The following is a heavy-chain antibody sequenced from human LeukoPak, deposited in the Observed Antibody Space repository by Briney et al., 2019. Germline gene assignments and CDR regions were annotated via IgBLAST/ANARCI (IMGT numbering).Heavy chain of an antibody. V-gene: IGHV1-69*06. CDR2: IIPIFGTA. Sequence: ALVKVSCKASGGTFSSYAISWVRQAPGQGLEWMGGIIPIFGTANYAQKFQGRVTITADKSTSTAYMELSSLRSEDTAVYYCARGLWFGEFAFDYWGQGTLVTVSS. D-gene: IGHD3-10*01. J-gene: IGHJ4*02. CDR1: GGTFSSYA. CDR3: ARGLWFGEFAFDY.